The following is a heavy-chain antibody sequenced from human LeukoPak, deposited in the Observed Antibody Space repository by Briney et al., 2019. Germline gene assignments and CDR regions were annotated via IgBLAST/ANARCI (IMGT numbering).Heavy chain of an antibody. CDR2: ISKNGKTI. Sequence: GGSLRLSCAASGFTFSDYYMSWIRQAPGKGLEWLSYISKNGKTIYYADSVKGRFTISRDNAKNSLYLQMNSLRAEDTAVYYCARYTTGHGFDFWGQGTLVTVSS. CDR1: GFTFSDYY. J-gene: IGHJ4*02. D-gene: IGHD6-19*01. CDR3: ARYTTGHGFDF. V-gene: IGHV3-11*04.